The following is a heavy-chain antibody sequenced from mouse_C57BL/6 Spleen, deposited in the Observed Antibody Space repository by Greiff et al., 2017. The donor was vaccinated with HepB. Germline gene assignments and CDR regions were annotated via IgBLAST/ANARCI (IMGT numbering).Heavy chain of an antibody. CDR1: GFSLTSYG. J-gene: IGHJ4*01. CDR2: IWSDGST. V-gene: IGHV2-6-1*01. Sequence: QVQLKESGPGLVAPSQSLSITCTVSGFSLTSYGVHWVRQPPGKGLEWLVVIWSDGSTTYNSALKSRLSISKDNSKSQVFLKMNSLQTDDTAMYYCARHESGNYDYAMDYWGQGTSVTVSS. CDR3: ARHESGNYDYAMDY. D-gene: IGHD2-1*01.